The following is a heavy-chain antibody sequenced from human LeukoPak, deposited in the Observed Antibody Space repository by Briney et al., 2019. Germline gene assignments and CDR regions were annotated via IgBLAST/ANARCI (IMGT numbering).Heavy chain of an antibody. J-gene: IGHJ4*02. Sequence: ASVKVSCKASGYTFTGYYMHWVRQAPGQGLEWVGWINPNSGGTNYAKKFQGRVTMTRDTSISTAYMELSRLRSDDTAVYYCARNLNYYDSSSWGQGTLVTVSS. V-gene: IGHV1-2*02. D-gene: IGHD3-22*01. CDR3: ARNLNYYDSSS. CDR2: INPNSGGT. CDR1: GYTFTGYY.